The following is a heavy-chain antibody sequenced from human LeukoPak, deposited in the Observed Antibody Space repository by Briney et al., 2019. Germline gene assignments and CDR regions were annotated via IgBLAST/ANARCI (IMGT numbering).Heavy chain of an antibody. J-gene: IGHJ2*01. CDR3: ARPDYPHWFFDL. D-gene: IGHD3-16*01. Sequence: SETLSLTCTVSGGSVTRYYWSWIRQPPGKELEWIGYIYYSGSTNYNPSLKSRVTISVDTSKNQFSLKLSSVTAADTAVYYCARPDYPHWFFDLWGRGTLVTVSS. CDR2: IYYSGST. V-gene: IGHV4-59*02. CDR1: GGSVTRYY.